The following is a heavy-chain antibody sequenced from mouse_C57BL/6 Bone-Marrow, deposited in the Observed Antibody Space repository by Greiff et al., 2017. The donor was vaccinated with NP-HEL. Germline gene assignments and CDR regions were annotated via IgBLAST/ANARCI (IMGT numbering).Heavy chain of an antibody. Sequence: EVKLVESGGGLVKPGGSLKLSCAASGFTFSDYGMHWVRQAPEKGLEWVAYISSGSSTIYYADTVKGRATISGDNAKNTLFLQMTSLRSEDTAMYYCARNQRYFDYWGQGTTLTVSS. J-gene: IGHJ2*01. CDR1: GFTFSDYG. CDR3: ARNQRYFDY. V-gene: IGHV5-17*01. CDR2: ISSGSSTI.